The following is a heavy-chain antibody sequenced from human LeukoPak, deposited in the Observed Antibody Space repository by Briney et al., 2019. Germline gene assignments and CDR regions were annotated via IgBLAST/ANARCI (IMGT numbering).Heavy chain of an antibody. CDR1: GFTFGDYP. Sequence: GGSLRLSCTASGFTFGDYPMSWYRQAPGKGLEWVGLIRSKGYGGTTEFAASVRGRFTISRDDSKNIAYLQMNSLKIEDTATYYCTSSSRYGSGSYFVPVDRWGQGTLVAVSS. CDR3: TSSSRYGSGSYFVPVDR. J-gene: IGHJ5*02. CDR2: IRSKGYGGTT. V-gene: IGHV3-49*03. D-gene: IGHD3-10*01.